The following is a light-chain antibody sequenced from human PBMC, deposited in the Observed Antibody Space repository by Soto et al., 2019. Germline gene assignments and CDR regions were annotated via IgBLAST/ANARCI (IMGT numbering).Light chain of an antibody. V-gene: IGKV3-15*01. CDR3: QHYNNWPPYT. CDR2: GAS. CDR1: QSVSSN. J-gene: IGKJ2*01. Sequence: EILMTQSPATLSVSPGERATLSCRASQSVSSNLAWYQQKAGQAPRLLIYGASTRATGVPARFSGSGSGTEFTLTISSLQSEDFGVYYCQHYNNWPPYTFGQGSTLEIK.